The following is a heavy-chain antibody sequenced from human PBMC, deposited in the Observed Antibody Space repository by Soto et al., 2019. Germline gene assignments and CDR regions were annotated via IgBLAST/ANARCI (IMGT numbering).Heavy chain of an antibody. J-gene: IGHJ4*02. CDR2: LNHSGST. D-gene: IGHD3-10*01. CDR3: ARSTGWFGELGPPDY. CDR1: GWSFSGYY. V-gene: IGHV4-34*01. Sequence: PSETLSLTCAVYGWSFSGYYWSWIRQPPGKGLEWIGELNHSGSTNYNPSLKSRVTISVDTSKNQFSLKLSSVTAADTAVYYCARSTGWFGELGPPDYWGQGTLVTVSS.